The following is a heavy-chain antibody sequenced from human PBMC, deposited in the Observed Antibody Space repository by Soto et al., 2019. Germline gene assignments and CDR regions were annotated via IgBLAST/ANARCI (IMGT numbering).Heavy chain of an antibody. V-gene: IGHV3-23*01. CDR2: ISDSGTNT. J-gene: IGHJ4*02. Sequence: GGSLRLSCAASGFTFSTYPMSWVRQAPGKGLEWVSTISDSGTNTYYPDSVKGRFTISRDNFKNALYLQMNSLRADDTAIYYCAKIKGNSWYFFDYWGQGTLVTVSS. CDR1: GFTFSTYP. CDR3: AKIKGNSWYFFDY. D-gene: IGHD6-13*01.